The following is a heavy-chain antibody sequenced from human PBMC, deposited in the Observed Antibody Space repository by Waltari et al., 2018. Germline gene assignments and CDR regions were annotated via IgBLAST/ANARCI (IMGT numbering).Heavy chain of an antibody. Sequence: EVQLVESGGGLVQPGRSLRLSCAASGFTFDDYAMHWVRQAPGKGLEWVSGISWNSGSIGYADSVKGRFTISRDNAKNSLYLQMNSLRAEDTALYYCAKNHHYYDSSGYPGYFDYWGQGTLVTVSS. V-gene: IGHV3-9*01. CDR1: GFTFDDYA. D-gene: IGHD3-22*01. CDR2: ISWNSGSI. J-gene: IGHJ4*02. CDR3: AKNHHYYDSSGYPGYFDY.